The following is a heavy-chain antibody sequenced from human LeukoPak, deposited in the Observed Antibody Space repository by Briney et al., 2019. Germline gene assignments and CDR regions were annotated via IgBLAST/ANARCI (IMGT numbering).Heavy chain of an antibody. J-gene: IGHJ4*02. Sequence: ASVKVSCKASGYTFTSYDINWVRQATGQGLEWMGWMNPNSGNTGYAQKFQNRLTMTRKTSISNAYMELRSLRSEDTAVYYCARAGIAAAGTNYWGQGTLVTVSS. CDR3: ARAGIAAAGTNY. CDR2: MNPNSGNT. V-gene: IGHV1-8*01. D-gene: IGHD6-13*01. CDR1: GYTFTSYD.